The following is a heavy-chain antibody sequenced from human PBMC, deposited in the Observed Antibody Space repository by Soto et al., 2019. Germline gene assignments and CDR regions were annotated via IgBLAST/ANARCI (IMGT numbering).Heavy chain of an antibody. CDR1: GGTFSSYA. CDR2: IIPIFGTA. CDR3: ARGNGGGPSYYYSGMDV. Sequence: SVKFSCKASGGTFSSYAISWVRQAPGQGLEWMGGIIPIFGTANYAQKFQGRVTITADESTSTAYMELSSLRSEDTAVYYCARGNGGGPSYYYSGMDVWGQGTTVTVSS. D-gene: IGHD2-15*01. V-gene: IGHV1-69*13. J-gene: IGHJ6*02.